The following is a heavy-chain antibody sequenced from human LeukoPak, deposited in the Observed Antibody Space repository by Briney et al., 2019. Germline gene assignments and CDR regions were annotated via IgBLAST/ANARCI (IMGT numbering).Heavy chain of an antibody. CDR1: GGSFSGYY. J-gene: IGHJ5*02. D-gene: IGHD3-10*01. CDR2: INHSGST. V-gene: IGHV4-34*01. Sequence: PSETLSLTCAVYGGSFSGYYWSWIRQPPGKGLEWIGEINHSGSTNYNPSLKSRVTISVDTSKNQFSLKLSSVTAADTAVYYCARGTYVLLWFGESNWFDPWGQGTLVTVSS. CDR3: ARGTYVLLWFGESNWFDP.